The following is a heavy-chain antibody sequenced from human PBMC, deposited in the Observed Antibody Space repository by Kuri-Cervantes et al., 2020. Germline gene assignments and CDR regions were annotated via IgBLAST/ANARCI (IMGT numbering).Heavy chain of an antibody. CDR2: IDRDDDK. CDR3: ARLRDGLSSLYFEY. CDR1: GFSLTTSGMS. J-gene: IGHJ4*02. Sequence: SGPTLVKPTQTLTLTCTFSGFSLTTSGMSVTWIRQSPGRALEWLARIDRDDDKFYNLSLRTRLSISKDASKNQVVLTVTNMDPADTATYYCARLRDGLSSLYFEYWGQGHLVTVSS. D-gene: IGHD5-24*01. V-gene: IGHV2-70*17.